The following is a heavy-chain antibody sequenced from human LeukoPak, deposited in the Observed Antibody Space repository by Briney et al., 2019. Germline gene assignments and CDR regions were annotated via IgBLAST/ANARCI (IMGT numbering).Heavy chain of an antibody. CDR1: GGSFSGYY. Sequence: SETLSLTCAVYGGSFSGYYWSWIRQPPGKELEWIGEINHSGSTNYNPSLKSRVTISVDTSKNQFSLKLSSVTAADTAVYYCARGAYYYDSSGYYYGDYYYYMDVWGKGTTVTVSS. D-gene: IGHD3-22*01. V-gene: IGHV4-34*01. J-gene: IGHJ6*03. CDR3: ARGAYYYDSSGYYYGDYYYYMDV. CDR2: INHSGST.